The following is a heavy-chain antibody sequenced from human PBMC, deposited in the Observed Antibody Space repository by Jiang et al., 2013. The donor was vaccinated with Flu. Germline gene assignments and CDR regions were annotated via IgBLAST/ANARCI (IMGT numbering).Heavy chain of an antibody. CDR1: GFTFDDYG. Sequence: PGGSLRLSCAASGFTFDDYGMSWVRQAPGKGLEWVSGINWNGGSTGYADSVKGRFTISRDNAKNSLYLQMNSLRAEDTALYHCARDLVAVAGRYNWFDPWGQGTLVTVSS. J-gene: IGHJ5*02. V-gene: IGHV3-20*01. CDR3: ARDLVAVAGRYNWFDP. D-gene: IGHD6-19*01. CDR2: INWNGGST.